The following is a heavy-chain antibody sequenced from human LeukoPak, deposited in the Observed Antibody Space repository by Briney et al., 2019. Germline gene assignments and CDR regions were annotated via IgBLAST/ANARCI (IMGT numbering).Heavy chain of an antibody. CDR2: IYYSGST. CDR1: GGSISSYY. J-gene: IGHJ3*02. Sequence: SETLSLTCTVSGGSISSYYWSWIRQPPGKGLEWIGYIYYSGSTNYNPSLKSRVTISVDTSKNQFSLKLSSVTAADTAVYYCARAVGIAAAGNAFDIWGQGTMVTVSS. D-gene: IGHD6-13*01. V-gene: IGHV4-59*01. CDR3: ARAVGIAAAGNAFDI.